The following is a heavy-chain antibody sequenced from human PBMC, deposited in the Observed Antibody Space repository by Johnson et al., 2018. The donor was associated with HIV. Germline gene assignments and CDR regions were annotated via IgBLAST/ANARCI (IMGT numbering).Heavy chain of an antibody. D-gene: IGHD1-26*01. Sequence: VQLVESGGGVVRPGGSLRLSCAASGFSFDDYGMSWVRQVPGKGLEWVSGINWNGGNIGYVDSVKGRFTISRDNAKNSLYLQMNSLRAEDTALYYCARDWSPWSIVGALGAFDIWGQGTMVTVSS. CDR2: INWNGGNI. CDR3: ARDWSPWSIVGALGAFDI. CDR1: GFSFDDYG. V-gene: IGHV3-20*04. J-gene: IGHJ3*02.